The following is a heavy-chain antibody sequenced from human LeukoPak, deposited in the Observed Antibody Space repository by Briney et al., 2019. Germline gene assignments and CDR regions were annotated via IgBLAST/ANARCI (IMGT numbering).Heavy chain of an antibody. Sequence: ASVKVSCKSSGNTFTSYYMHWVRQAPGQGLEWMGIINPSGGRTNYAQKFQGRVTMTRDTSTSAVYMELSSLRSEDTAMYYCARDNTAGGPFDYWGQGTLVTVSS. CDR3: ARDNTAGGPFDY. CDR2: INPSGGRT. J-gene: IGHJ4*02. D-gene: IGHD6-13*01. V-gene: IGHV1-46*01. CDR1: GNTFTSYY.